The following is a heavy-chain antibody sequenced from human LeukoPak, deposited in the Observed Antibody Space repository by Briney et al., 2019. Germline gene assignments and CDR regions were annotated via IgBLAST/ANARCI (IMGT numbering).Heavy chain of an antibody. CDR1: GYTFTSYD. V-gene: IGHV1-8*01. J-gene: IGHJ6*02. D-gene: IGHD6-13*01. CDR3: ASCLSSSWYNPYYYYGMDV. Sequence: ASVKVSCKASGYTFTSYDINWVRQATGQGLEWMGWMNPNSGNTGYAQKFQGRVTMTRNTSISTAYMELSRLRSEDTAVYYCASCLSSSWYNPYYYYGMDVWGQGTTVTVSS. CDR2: MNPNSGNT.